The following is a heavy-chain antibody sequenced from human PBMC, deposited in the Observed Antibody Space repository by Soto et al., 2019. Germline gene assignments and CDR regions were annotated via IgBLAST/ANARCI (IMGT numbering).Heavy chain of an antibody. J-gene: IGHJ6*02. CDR1: GGSISSYY. CDR2: IYYSGST. Sequence: SETLSLTXTVSGGSISSYYWSWIRQPPGKGLEWIGYIYYSGSTNYNPSLKSRVTISVDTSKNQFSLKLSSVTAADTAVYYCARAGNYYGSGSYVYYYGMDVWGQGTTVTV. D-gene: IGHD3-10*01. CDR3: ARAGNYYGSGSYVYYYGMDV. V-gene: IGHV4-59*01.